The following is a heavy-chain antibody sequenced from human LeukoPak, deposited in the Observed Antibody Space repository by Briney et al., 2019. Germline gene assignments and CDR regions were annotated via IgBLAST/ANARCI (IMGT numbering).Heavy chain of an antibody. CDR3: ARLTYYYGSGSYYHYYFDY. CDR1: GGSISSSGYY. D-gene: IGHD3-10*01. V-gene: IGHV4-39*01. J-gene: IGHJ4*02. CDR2: IYHSGST. Sequence: KTSETLSLTCTVSGGSISSSGYYWGWIRQPPGKGLEWIGSIYHSGSTYYNPSLKSRVTISVDTSKNQFSLKLSSVTAADTAVYYCARLTYYYGSGSYYHYYFDYWGQGTLVTVSS.